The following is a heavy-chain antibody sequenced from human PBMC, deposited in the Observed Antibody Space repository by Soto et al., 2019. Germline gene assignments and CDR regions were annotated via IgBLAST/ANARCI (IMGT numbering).Heavy chain of an antibody. Sequence: QVQLQESGPGLVKPSQTLSLTCTVSGGSISSGGYYWSWIRQHPGKGLEWIGYIYYSGSTYYNPSLKSRVTISVDTSKNQFSLKLSSVTAADTAVYYCVRDRMAGAEYFQHWGQGTLVTVSS. V-gene: IGHV4-31*03. J-gene: IGHJ1*01. CDR3: VRDRMAGAEYFQH. D-gene: IGHD6-19*01. CDR1: GGSISSGGYY. CDR2: IYYSGST.